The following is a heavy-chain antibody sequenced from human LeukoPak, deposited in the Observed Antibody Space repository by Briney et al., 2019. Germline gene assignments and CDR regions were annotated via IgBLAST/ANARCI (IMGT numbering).Heavy chain of an antibody. CDR2: IIPIFGTA. CDR3: ARDQRGYGHYYYYYMDV. Sequence: ASVKVSCKASGGTFSSYAISWVRQAPGQGLEWMGGIIPIFGTANYAQKFQGRVTITADESTGTAYMELSSLRSEDTAVYYCARDQRGYGHYYYYYMDVWGKGTTVTVSS. V-gene: IGHV1-69*13. D-gene: IGHD5-12*01. J-gene: IGHJ6*03. CDR1: GGTFSSYA.